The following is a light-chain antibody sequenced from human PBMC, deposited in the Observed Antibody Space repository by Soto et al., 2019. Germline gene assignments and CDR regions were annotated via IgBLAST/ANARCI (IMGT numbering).Light chain of an antibody. J-gene: IGLJ1*01. CDR3: CSYAGTPYV. CDR1: SSDVGSYNL. CDR2: EVS. Sequence: QSALNQPASVSVSPSLLIAISCTGTSSDVGSYNLVSWYQQHPGKAPKLMIYEVSKRPSGVSNRFSGSKSGNTASLTISGLQAEDEADYYCCSYAGTPYVFGTGTKVTVL. V-gene: IGLV2-23*02.